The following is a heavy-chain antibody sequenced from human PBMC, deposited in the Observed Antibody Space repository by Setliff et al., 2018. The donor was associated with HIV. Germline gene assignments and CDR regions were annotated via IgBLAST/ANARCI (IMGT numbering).Heavy chain of an antibody. CDR2: IIPVYGTP. J-gene: IGHJ6*02. V-gene: IGHV1-69*05. CDR3: ASSWSRVPYYGMDV. D-gene: IGHD6-13*01. CDR1: GISFSSYP. Sequence: SVKVSCKASGISFSSYPISWVRQAPGQGLEWMGGIIPVYGTPKYAQKMQGRVTITTIESTSTAYMELSSLRSDDTAVYYCASSWSRVPYYGMDVWGQGTTVTVSS.